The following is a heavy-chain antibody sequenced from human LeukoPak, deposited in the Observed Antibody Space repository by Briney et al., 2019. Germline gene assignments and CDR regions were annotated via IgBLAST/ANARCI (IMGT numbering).Heavy chain of an antibody. Sequence: SETLSLTCAVYGGSFSGYYWSWIRQPPGKGLEWIGEINHSGSTNYNPSLKSRVTISVDTSKNQFSLKLSSVTAADTAVYYCARGRRYYYDSSGYYYWGQGTLVTVSS. J-gene: IGHJ4*02. CDR2: INHSGST. D-gene: IGHD3-22*01. V-gene: IGHV4-34*01. CDR1: GGSFSGYY. CDR3: ARGRRYYYDSSGYYY.